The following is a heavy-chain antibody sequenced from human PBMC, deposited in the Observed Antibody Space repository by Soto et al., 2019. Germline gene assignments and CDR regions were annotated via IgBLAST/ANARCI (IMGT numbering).Heavy chain of an antibody. CDR1: GGSISSYY. V-gene: IGHV4-59*01. D-gene: IGHD6-13*01. Sequence: QVQLQESGPGLVKPSETLSLTCTVSGGSISSYYWSWIRQPPGKGLEWIGYIYYSGSTNYNPSLKSRVTISVDTSKNQFSLKLSSVTAADTAVYYCARGKKQLGYYYYYMDVWGKGNTVTVSS. J-gene: IGHJ6*03. CDR2: IYYSGST. CDR3: ARGKKQLGYYYYYMDV.